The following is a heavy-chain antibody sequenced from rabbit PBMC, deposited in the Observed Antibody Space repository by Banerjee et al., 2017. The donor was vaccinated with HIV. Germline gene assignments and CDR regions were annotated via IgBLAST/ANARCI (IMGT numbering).Heavy chain of an antibody. Sequence: QSLEESGGDLVKPGASLTLTCTASGFSFSSSYYMCWVRQAPGKGLEWIACIYAGSSGNSYYARWAKGRFTISKTSSTTVTLQMTSLTAADTATYFCAREGSYTVVYAGDTYAHGMDLWGQGTLVTVS. CDR2: IYAGSSGNS. J-gene: IGHJ6*01. CDR1: GFSFSSSYY. D-gene: IGHD6-1*01. CDR3: AREGSYTVVYAGDTYAHGMDL. V-gene: IGHV1S40*01.